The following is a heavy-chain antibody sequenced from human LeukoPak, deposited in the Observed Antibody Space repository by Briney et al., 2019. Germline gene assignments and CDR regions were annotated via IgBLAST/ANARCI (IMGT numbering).Heavy chain of an antibody. CDR3: ARDHYDILTGYGSWFDP. CDR1: GDSIGSSSYF. J-gene: IGHJ5*02. CDR2: IYYSGST. D-gene: IGHD3-9*01. Sequence: SETLSLTCTVSGDSIGSSSYFWGWIRQPPGKGLEWIGSIYYSGSTYYNPSLKSRVTISVDTSKNQFSLKLSSVTAADTAVYYCARDHYDILTGYGSWFDPWGQGTLVTVSS. V-gene: IGHV4-39*07.